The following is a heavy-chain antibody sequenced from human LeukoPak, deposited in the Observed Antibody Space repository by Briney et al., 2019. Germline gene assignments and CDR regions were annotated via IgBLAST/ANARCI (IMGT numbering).Heavy chain of an antibody. CDR1: GFTFSSYA. Sequence: GGSLRLSCAASGFTFSSYAMSWVRQAPGKGLEWVSAISGNGGSTYYADSVKGRFTISRDNSKNTLYLQMNSLRAEDTAVYYCAKTLGGCGGDCYPDTTFDYWGQGTLVTVSS. CDR3: AKTLGGCGGDCYPDTTFDY. CDR2: ISGNGGST. J-gene: IGHJ4*02. V-gene: IGHV3-23*01. D-gene: IGHD2-21*02.